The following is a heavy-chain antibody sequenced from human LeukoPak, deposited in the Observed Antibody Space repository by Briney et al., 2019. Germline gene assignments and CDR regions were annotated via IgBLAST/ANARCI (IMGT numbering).Heavy chain of an antibody. V-gene: IGHV3-48*02. Sequence: GGSLRLSCAASGFTFSGSATNWVRQAPGKGLEWVSYISTSSSRIDYADSVKGRFTMSRDNAKNLLYLQMNSLRDEDTAMYYCARVSAPGTSGWYFGYWGQGTLVTVSS. CDR3: ARVSAPGTSGWYFGY. J-gene: IGHJ4*02. D-gene: IGHD6-19*01. CDR2: ISTSSSRI. CDR1: GFTFSGSA.